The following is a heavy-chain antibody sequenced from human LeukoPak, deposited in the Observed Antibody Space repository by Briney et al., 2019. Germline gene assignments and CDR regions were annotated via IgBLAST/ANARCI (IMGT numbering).Heavy chain of an antibody. CDR3: AKDGAAVDYYYYYGMDV. D-gene: IGHD6-13*01. V-gene: IGHV3-23*01. Sequence: GGSLRLSCAAAGLSFSRYAMSWVRQAPGKGLEWVSVISGSGGSIYYADSVKGRFTISRDNSKNTLYLQMNSLRAEDTAVYYCAKDGAAVDYYYYYGMDVWGQGTTVTVSS. CDR2: ISGSGGSI. J-gene: IGHJ6*02. CDR1: GLSFSRYA.